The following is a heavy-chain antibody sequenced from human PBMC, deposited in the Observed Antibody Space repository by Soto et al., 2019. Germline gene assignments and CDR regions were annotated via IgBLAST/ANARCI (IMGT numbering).Heavy chain of an antibody. V-gene: IGHV3-73*02. Sequence: EVQLVESGGGLAQPGGSLTLSCAASGFIFSGSAIHWVRQASGKGLEWVGSISSRANNFAPSSAASVKGRFTFYRDDSKNTAYLQMNTLKPEDTAVYYFGRGQGAAIGDYYYHGMDVWGQGTTVTVSS. CDR1: GFIFSGSA. CDR2: ISSRANNFAP. J-gene: IGHJ6*02. CDR3: GRGQGAAIGDYYYHGMDV. D-gene: IGHD2-2*02.